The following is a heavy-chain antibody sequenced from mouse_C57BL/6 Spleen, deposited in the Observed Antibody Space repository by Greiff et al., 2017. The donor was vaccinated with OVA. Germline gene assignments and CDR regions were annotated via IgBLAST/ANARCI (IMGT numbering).Heavy chain of an antibody. J-gene: IGHJ3*01. CDR2: ISSGGSYT. D-gene: IGHD2-4*01. Sequence: EVKLMESGGDLVKPGGSLKLSCAASGFTFSSYGMSWVRQTPDKRLEWVATISSGGSYTYYPDSVKGRFTISRDNAKNTLYLQMSSLKSEDTAMYYCARPMITTGPWFAYWGQGTLVTVSA. CDR1: GFTFSSYG. CDR3: ARPMITTGPWFAY. V-gene: IGHV5-6*01.